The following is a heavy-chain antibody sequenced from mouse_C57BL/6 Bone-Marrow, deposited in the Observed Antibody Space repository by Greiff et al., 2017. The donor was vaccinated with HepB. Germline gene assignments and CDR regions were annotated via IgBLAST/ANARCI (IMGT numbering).Heavy chain of an antibody. Sequence: EVQLQQSGPELVKPGASVKMSCKASGYTFTDYNMHWVKQSHGKSLEWIGYINPNNGGTSYNQKFKGKATLTVNKSSSTAYMELRSLTSEDSAVYYCARGILRSCYFDYWGQGTTLTVSS. J-gene: IGHJ2*01. D-gene: IGHD1-1*01. CDR3: ARGILRSCYFDY. CDR1: GYTFTDYN. CDR2: INPNNGGT. V-gene: IGHV1-22*01.